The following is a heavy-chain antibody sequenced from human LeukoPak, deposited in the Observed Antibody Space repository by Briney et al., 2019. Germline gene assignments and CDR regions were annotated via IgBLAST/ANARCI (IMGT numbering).Heavy chain of an antibody. CDR2: ISYDGNNE. CDR1: RFTFSSYA. V-gene: IGHV3-30-3*01. CDR3: ARAPCRRTGTSCYYIFDY. J-gene: IGHJ4*02. Sequence: GRSLRLSCAASRFTFSSYAMRWVRQAPGKGLGWGAGISYDGNNEYYADSVKGRFTISRDNSKNTLYLQMNSLSAKDTAVYYCARAPCRRTGTSCYYIFDYWGQGTLVTVSS. D-gene: IGHD2-2*01.